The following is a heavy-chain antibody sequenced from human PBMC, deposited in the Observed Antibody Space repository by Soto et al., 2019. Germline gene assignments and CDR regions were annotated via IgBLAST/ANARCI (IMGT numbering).Heavy chain of an antibody. D-gene: IGHD6-19*01. J-gene: IGHJ6*02. CDR3: ATDYSVYSSGWYFLDGMDV. V-gene: IGHV1-24*01. CDR2: FDPEDGET. CDR1: GYTLTELS. Sequence: GASVKVSCKVSGYTLTELSMHWVRQAPGKGLEWMGGFDPEDGETIYAQKFQGRVTMTEDTSTDTAYMELSSLRSEDTAVYYCATDYSVYSSGWYFLDGMDVWGQGTTVTVSS.